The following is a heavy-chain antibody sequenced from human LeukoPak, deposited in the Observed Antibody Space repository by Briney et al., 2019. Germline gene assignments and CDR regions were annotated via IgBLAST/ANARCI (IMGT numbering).Heavy chain of an antibody. CDR1: GGSISSSSYY. D-gene: IGHD3-9*01. Sequence: SETLSLTCTVSGGSISSSSYYWGWIRQPPGKGLEWIGSIYYSGSTYYNPSLKSRVTISVDTSKNQFSLKLSSVTAADTAVYYCARSYYDILTDTRYFDYWGQGTLVTVSS. J-gene: IGHJ4*02. CDR3: ARSYYDILTDTRYFDY. V-gene: IGHV4-39*07. CDR2: IYYSGST.